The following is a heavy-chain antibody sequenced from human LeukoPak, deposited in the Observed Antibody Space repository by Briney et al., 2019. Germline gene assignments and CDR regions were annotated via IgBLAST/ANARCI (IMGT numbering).Heavy chain of an antibody. Sequence: PGGSLRLSCAASGFTFSSYAMHWVRQAPGKGLEWVAVISYDGSNKYYADSVKGRFTISRDNSKNTLYLQMNSLRAEDTAVYYCARDLYGAIVVVPAATPVDYWGQGTLVTVSS. CDR2: ISYDGSNK. CDR3: ARDLYGAIVVVPAATPVDY. D-gene: IGHD2-2*02. V-gene: IGHV3-30-3*01. CDR1: GFTFSSYA. J-gene: IGHJ4*02.